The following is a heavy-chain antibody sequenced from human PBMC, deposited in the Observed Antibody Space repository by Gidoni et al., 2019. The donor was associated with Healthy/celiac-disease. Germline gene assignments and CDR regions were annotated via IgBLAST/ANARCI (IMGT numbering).Heavy chain of an antibody. D-gene: IGHD6-13*01. CDR1: GFTFSCYS. J-gene: IGHJ4*02. CDR3: AREPGIAAAGKGFDY. Sequence: ELQLVESGGGLVQPGGSLRLSCAASGFTFSCYSMNWVRQAPGKGLELVSDISSSSSTIYYADSVKGRFTISRDNAKNSLYLKMNSLRDEDTAVYYCAREPGIAAAGKGFDYWGQGTLVTVS. V-gene: IGHV3-48*02. CDR2: ISSSSSTI.